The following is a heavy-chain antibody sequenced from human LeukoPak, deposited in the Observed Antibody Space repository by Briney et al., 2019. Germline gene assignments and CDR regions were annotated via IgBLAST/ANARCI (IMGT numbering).Heavy chain of an antibody. D-gene: IGHD3-22*01. CDR1: GFTFSSYG. V-gene: IGHV3-20*04. CDR3: ASSYYYDSSGPYYFDY. J-gene: IGHJ4*02. CDR2: INWNGGST. Sequence: GGSLRLSCAASGFTFSSYGMSWVRQAPGKGLEWVSGINWNGGSTGYADSVKGRFTISRDNAKNSLYLQMNSLRAEDTALYYCASSYYYDSSGPYYFDYWGQGTLVTVSS.